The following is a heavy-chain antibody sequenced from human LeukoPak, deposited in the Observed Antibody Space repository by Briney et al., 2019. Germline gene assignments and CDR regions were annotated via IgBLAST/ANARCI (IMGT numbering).Heavy chain of an antibody. D-gene: IGHD3-22*01. J-gene: IGHJ3*02. Sequence: HPGRSLRLSCAVSGFNLDDYAIHWVRQGPGEGLEWVAGISANGGFISYGESVKGRFTISRDNPRNSVFLQMNFLRAEDMAMYFCTKEVQRWHSYFYRPSYALDIWGQGTMVSVSS. CDR1: GFNLDDYA. CDR2: ISANGGFI. CDR3: TKEVQRWHSYFYRPSYALDI. V-gene: IGHV3-9*03.